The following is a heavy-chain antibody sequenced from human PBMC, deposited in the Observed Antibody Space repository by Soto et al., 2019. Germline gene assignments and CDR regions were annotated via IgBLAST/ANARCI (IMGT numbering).Heavy chain of an antibody. D-gene: IGHD3-22*01. CDR2: IVVGSGNT. Sequence: ASVKVSCKASGFNFRTTAVQWVRQARGQRLEWIGWIVVGSGNTNYAQNFQERVTITRDMSTSTAYLDVSSLRSEDTAVYYCAADPYYYDSSDYYSFDQWGQGTLVTVSS. CDR3: AADPYYYDSSDYYSFDQ. CDR1: GFNFRTTA. V-gene: IGHV1-58*01. J-gene: IGHJ4*02.